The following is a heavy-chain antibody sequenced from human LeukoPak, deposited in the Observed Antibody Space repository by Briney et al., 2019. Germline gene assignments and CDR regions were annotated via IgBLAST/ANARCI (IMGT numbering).Heavy chain of an antibody. J-gene: IGHJ4*02. Sequence: SGTLSLTCAVSGGSISSSNWWSWVRQPPGKGLEWIGEIYHSGSTNYNPSLKSRVTISVDKSKNQFSLKLSSVTAADTAVYYCARANCYDSSGYFLSHAYWGQGTLVTVSS. D-gene: IGHD3-22*01. CDR3: ARANCYDSSGYFLSHAY. CDR1: GGSISSSNW. CDR2: IYHSGST. V-gene: IGHV4-4*02.